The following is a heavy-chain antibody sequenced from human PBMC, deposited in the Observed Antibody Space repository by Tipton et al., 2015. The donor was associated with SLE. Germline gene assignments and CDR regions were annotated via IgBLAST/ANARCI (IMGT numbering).Heavy chain of an antibody. J-gene: IGHJ6*02. V-gene: IGHV3-30*02. Sequence: SLRLSCAASGFTFSSYGMHWVRQAPGKGREWVAFIRYDGSNKYYADSVKGRFTISRDNSKNTLYLQMNSLRAEDTAVYYCAKEGCSGTSCSYYYGMDVWGQGTTVTVSS. CDR2: IRYDGSNK. CDR3: AKEGCSGTSCSYYYGMDV. CDR1: GFTFSSYG. D-gene: IGHD2-2*01.